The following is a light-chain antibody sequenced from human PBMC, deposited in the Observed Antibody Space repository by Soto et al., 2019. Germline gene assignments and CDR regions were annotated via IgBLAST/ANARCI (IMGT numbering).Light chain of an antibody. V-gene: IGKV1-5*03. Sequence: DIQMTQSPYTLSASVGDRVTVTCRASQGVSSWLAWYQQKPGTAPNLLIYEASTLETGVPSRFRGSGSVTEFTLSISSLQPDDVATYYCQQYDSAPYTFGRGTTLEIK. CDR3: QQYDSAPYT. CDR2: EAS. J-gene: IGKJ2*01. CDR1: QGVSSW.